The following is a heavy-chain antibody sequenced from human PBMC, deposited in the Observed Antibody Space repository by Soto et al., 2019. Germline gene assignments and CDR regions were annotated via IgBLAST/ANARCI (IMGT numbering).Heavy chain of an antibody. J-gene: IGHJ4*02. CDR3: ARYRREAVAGYTLDN. CDR1: GGSVRSGRYY. Sequence: TLSLTCTVSGGSVRSGRYYWSWIRQPPGKGLEWIGYVFYSGSTRYNPSLNSRVTISVDTSKNQFSLKLTSVTAADTAMYYCARYRREAVAGYTLDNWGQGILVTVSS. D-gene: IGHD6-13*01. V-gene: IGHV4-61*01. CDR2: VFYSGST.